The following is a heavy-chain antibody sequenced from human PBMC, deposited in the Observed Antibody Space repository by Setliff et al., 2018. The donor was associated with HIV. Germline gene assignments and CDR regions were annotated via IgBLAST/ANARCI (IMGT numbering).Heavy chain of an antibody. CDR3: ATRPADSKWYGVFDY. CDR1: GGSISSHY. D-gene: IGHD6-13*01. V-gene: IGHV4-4*09. Sequence: SETLSLTCTVSGGSISSHYWSWIRQSPGKGLEWIGYIYTSGITNYNPSLKSRVTISVDTSKNQFSLKLNSVTAADTAVYYCATRPADSKWYGVFDYWGQGTLVTVSA. J-gene: IGHJ4*02. CDR2: IYTSGIT.